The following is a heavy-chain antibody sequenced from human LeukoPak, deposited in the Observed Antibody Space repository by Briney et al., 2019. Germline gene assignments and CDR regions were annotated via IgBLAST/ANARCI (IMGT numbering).Heavy chain of an antibody. CDR2: ISSSSSCI. Sequence: KPGGSLRLSCAASGFTFSSYSMNWVRQAPGKGLEWVSSISSSSSCIYYADSVKGRFTISRDNAKNSLYLQMNSLRAEDTAVYYCAREGIVATIVFDYWGQGTLVTVSS. V-gene: IGHV3-21*01. CDR1: GFTFSSYS. CDR3: AREGIVATIVFDY. J-gene: IGHJ4*02. D-gene: IGHD5-12*01.